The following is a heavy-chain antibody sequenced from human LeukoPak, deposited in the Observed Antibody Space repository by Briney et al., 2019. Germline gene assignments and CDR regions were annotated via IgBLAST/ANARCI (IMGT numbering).Heavy chain of an antibody. Sequence: GGSLRLSCAASGFTFSRYSMNWVRQAPGKSLEWVSYISNRISTIYYADSVKGRFTISRDNAKNSLYLQMNSLRDEDTAVYYCARDLDYYGSGNDYWGQGTLVTVSS. CDR2: ISNRISTI. CDR3: ARDLDYYGSGNDY. CDR1: GFTFSRYS. V-gene: IGHV3-48*02. J-gene: IGHJ4*02. D-gene: IGHD3-10*01.